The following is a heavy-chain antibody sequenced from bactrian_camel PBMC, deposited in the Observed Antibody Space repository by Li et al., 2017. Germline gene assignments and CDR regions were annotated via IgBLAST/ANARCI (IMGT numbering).Heavy chain of an antibody. D-gene: IGHD6*01. J-gene: IGHJ4*01. CDR1: LWGFTCSG. V-gene: IGHV3S53*01. Sequence: HVQLVESGGGSVQAGGSLKLSCVTSLWGFTCSGMGWYRQAPGKERELVSHISDAGSTTYGHSVEGRFSISQDIAKNTLWLQMNNLEPEDTAMYYCAAERQCRSYVDRLGRYEYNYWGQGTQVTVSS. CDR2: ISDAGST. CDR3: AAERQCRSYVDRLGRYEYNY.